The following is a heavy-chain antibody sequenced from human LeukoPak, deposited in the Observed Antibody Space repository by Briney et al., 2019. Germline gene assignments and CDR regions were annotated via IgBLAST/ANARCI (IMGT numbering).Heavy chain of an antibody. Sequence: SETLSLTCTVSGGSISSYYWSWIRQPPGKGLEWIGYIYYSGSTNYNPSLKTRLTITVDTSKNQFSLKLSSVTAADTAVYYCARDLGHFDYWGQGTLVTVSS. CDR1: GGSISSYY. J-gene: IGHJ4*02. CDR2: IYYSGST. V-gene: IGHV4-59*01. CDR3: ARDLGHFDY.